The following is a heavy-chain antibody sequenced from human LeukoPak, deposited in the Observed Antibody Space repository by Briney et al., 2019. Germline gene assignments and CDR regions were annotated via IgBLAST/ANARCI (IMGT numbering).Heavy chain of an antibody. CDR2: ISDSGTST. CDR1: GFTFSSYA. J-gene: IGHJ4*02. CDR3: AKTNGYYSD. Sequence: GGSLRLSCAASGFTFSSYAMSWVRQAPGKGLEWVSAISDSGTSTYYADSVKGRFTISRDNSKNSLSLQVSSLRAEDTAVYYCAKTNGYYSDWGQGTLVTVSS. V-gene: IGHV3-23*01. D-gene: IGHD3-22*01.